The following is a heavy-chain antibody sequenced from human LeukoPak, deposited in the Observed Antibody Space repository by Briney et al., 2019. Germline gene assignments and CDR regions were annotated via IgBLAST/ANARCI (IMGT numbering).Heavy chain of an antibody. CDR1: GDSFTSVTDY. J-gene: IGHJ4*02. V-gene: IGHV4-39*07. CDR2: GDYSGGT. Sequence: TSETLSLTCTVSGDSFTSVTDYWAWIRQPPGKGLEWIASGDYSGGTYYNPSLESRVAISADMSKKQISLKLASVTGADTAVYYCAGGPGAVPAAIWGQGTLVTVSS. CDR3: AGGPGAVPAAI. D-gene: IGHD2-2*01.